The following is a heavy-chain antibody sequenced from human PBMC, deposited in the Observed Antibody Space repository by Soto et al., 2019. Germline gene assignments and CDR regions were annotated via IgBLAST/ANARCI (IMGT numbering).Heavy chain of an antibody. D-gene: IGHD3-22*01. CDR2: ISYSGST. CDR1: GGSITSGGYY. V-gene: IGHV4-31*03. J-gene: IGHJ4*02. CDR3: ARIGYYYEADY. Sequence: QVQLQESGPGLVKPSQTLSLTCTVSGGSITSGGYYWSWIRQHPGKGLEWIGYISYSGSTYYNPSLKSRVTISVDTSKNQFALKLCSVTAADTAVYYCARIGYYYEADYWGQGTLVTVSS.